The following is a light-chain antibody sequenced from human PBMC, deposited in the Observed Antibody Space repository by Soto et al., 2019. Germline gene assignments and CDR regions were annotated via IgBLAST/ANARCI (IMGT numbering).Light chain of an antibody. J-gene: IGLJ1*01. CDR2: DVN. Sequence: CVLNQPASVCGFAGQSITISCTGTSKDVGGYNYVSWYQKHPGKAPKLKIYDVNKRPSGVSNRFSGSKSGNTASLTIAGIQAEDEADYYCSSYSNTSTLYVFGTGTKVTVL. CDR1: SKDVGGYNY. V-gene: IGLV2-14*01. CDR3: SSYSNTSTLYV.